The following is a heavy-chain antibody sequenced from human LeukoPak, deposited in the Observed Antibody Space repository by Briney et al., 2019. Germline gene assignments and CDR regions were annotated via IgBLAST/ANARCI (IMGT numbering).Heavy chain of an antibody. D-gene: IGHD3-10*01. CDR1: GFTFTKYS. CDR2: ISSGSTTT. Sequence: GGSLRLSCAASGFTFTKYSMHWVRQTPGKGLEWVSYISSGSTTTYYTDSVKGRFTIHRNNAKNSLYLQMNSLRAEDTAVYYCARRESTTMVRGGVDYWGQGTLVTVSS. J-gene: IGHJ4*02. V-gene: IGHV3-48*01. CDR3: ARRESTTMVRGGVDY.